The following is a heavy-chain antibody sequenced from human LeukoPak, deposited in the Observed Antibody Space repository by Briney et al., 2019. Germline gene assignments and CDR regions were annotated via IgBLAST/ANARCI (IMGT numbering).Heavy chain of an antibody. D-gene: IGHD3-3*01. V-gene: IGHV1-69*01. Sequence: SVKVSCKASGGTFSSYAISWVRQAPGQGLEWMGGIIPIFGTANYAQKFQGRVTITADESTSTAYMELSSLRSEDTAVYYCARTPSMYYDFWSGYSQGNWFDPWGQGTLVTVSS. CDR2: IIPIFGTA. CDR3: ARTPSMYYDFWSGYSQGNWFDP. J-gene: IGHJ5*02. CDR1: GGTFSSYA.